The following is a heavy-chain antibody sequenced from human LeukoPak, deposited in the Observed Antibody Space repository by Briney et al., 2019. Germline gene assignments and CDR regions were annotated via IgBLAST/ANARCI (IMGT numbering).Heavy chain of an antibody. V-gene: IGHV4-34*01. CDR2: INHSGST. J-gene: IGHJ5*02. Sequence: SETLSLTCAVYGGSFSGYQWSWIRQPPGKGLEWIGEINHSGSTNYNPSLKSRVNISVDKSKNQFSLKLSSVTAADTAVYYCARTSIYYDSSGYRSWGQGTLVTVSS. CDR3: ARTSIYYDSSGYRS. CDR1: GGSFSGYQ. D-gene: IGHD3-22*01.